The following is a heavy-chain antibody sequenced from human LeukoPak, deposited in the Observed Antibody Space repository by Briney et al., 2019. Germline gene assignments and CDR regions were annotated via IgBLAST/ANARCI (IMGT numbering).Heavy chain of an antibody. CDR1: GYTFTSYG. J-gene: IGHJ5*02. Sequence: ASVKVSCKASGYTFTSYGISWVRQAPGQGLEWMGWISAYNGNTNYAQKLQGRVTMTTDTSTSTAYMELRSLRSDDTAVYYCARHDSSGLAGNWFDPWGQGTLVTVSS. CDR3: ARHDSSGLAGNWFDP. D-gene: IGHD3-22*01. V-gene: IGHV1-18*01. CDR2: ISAYNGNT.